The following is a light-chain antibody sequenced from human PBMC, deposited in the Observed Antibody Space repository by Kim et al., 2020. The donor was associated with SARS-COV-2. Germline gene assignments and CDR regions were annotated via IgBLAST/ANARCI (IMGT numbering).Light chain of an antibody. CDR2: DAS. CDR3: QQYDIPPYT. CDR1: QDIRNY. J-gene: IGKJ2*01. V-gene: IGKV1-33*01. Sequence: SASVGDRVTITCQASQDIRNYLNWYQTKAGKAPKLLIYDASNLETGVPSRLSGSGSGTDFTFTISSLQPEDIATYYCQQYDIPPYTFGQGTKLEI.